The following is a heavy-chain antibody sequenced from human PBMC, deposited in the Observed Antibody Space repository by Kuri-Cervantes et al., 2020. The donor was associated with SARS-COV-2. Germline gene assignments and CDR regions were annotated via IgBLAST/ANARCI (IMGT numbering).Heavy chain of an antibody. CDR3: ARDVRPNDYWSCYYTGGAPLGFDI. CDR2: ISTYNANT. Sequence: ASVQVSCKASGYTFTTYCITWVRQAPGQGLEWMGWISTYNANTDYAQKLQCRVTMTTDTSTSTAYMQLRSLRSDDTAVYYCARDVRPNDYWSCYYTGGAPLGFDIWGQGTMVTVSS. J-gene: IGHJ3*02. D-gene: IGHD3-3*01. CDR1: GYTFTTYC. V-gene: IGHV1-18*04.